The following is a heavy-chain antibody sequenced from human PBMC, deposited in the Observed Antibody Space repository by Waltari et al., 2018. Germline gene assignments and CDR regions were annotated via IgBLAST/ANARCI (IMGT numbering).Heavy chain of an antibody. CDR3: ARDRGRGLYLDT. CDR2: VHANGRS. V-gene: IGHV4-4*02. D-gene: IGHD2-15*01. Sequence: QLQLQESGPGLVKPSGTLSLSCAVSGDSVSSTYWWSWVRQSPQKRLEWIGQVHANGRSNYNPSFASRVTVSLNTSKNLFSLKVTSATAADTGLYYCARDRGRGLYLDTWGPGTLVTVSP. J-gene: IGHJ5*02. CDR1: GDSVSSTYW.